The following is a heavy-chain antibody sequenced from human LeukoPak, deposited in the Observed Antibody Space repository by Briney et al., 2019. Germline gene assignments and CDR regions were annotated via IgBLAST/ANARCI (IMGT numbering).Heavy chain of an antibody. CDR2: IIPIFGTA. V-gene: IGHV1-69*13. CDR1: LGTFSSYA. Sequence: AVKVSCKASLGTFSSYAISWGREAPGQGVEWVGGIIPIFGTANYAQKFQGGCTITSGESTSTAYMELSSLRPEDPAVYYCAVSIAARPVYYYMDVWGKGTTVTV. D-gene: IGHD2-2*01. CDR3: AVSIAARPVYYYMDV. J-gene: IGHJ6*03.